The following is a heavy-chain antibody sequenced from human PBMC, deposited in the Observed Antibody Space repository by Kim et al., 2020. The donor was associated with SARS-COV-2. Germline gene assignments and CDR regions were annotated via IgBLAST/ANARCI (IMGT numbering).Heavy chain of an antibody. CDR2: IDPSDSYT. J-gene: IGHJ5*02. CDR1: GYRFTSYW. Sequence: GESLKISCKGSGYRFTSYWISLVRQMPGKGLEWMGRIDPSDSYTNYSPSFQGHVTISADKSISTAYLQWSSLKASDTAMYYCARVIRYFGGQNWFDPWGQGTLVPVSS. CDR3: ARVIRYFGGQNWFDP. D-gene: IGHD3-9*01. V-gene: IGHV5-10-1*01.